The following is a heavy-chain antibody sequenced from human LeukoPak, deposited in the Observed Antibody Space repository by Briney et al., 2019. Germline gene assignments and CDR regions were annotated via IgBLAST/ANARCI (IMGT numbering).Heavy chain of an antibody. CDR1: GFTFDDYA. J-gene: IGHJ4*02. CDR3: AKAISGSGSYYNY. D-gene: IGHD3-10*01. CDR2: INWNSGNI. Sequence: GGSLRLSCAASGFTFDDYAMHRVRQAPGKGLEWVSGINWNSGNIGYADSVKGRFTISRDNAKNSLYLQMNSLRAEDTALYYCAKAISGSGSYYNYWGQGTLVTVSS. V-gene: IGHV3-9*01.